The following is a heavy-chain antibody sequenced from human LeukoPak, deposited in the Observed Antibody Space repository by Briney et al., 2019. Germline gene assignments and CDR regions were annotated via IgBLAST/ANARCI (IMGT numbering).Heavy chain of an antibody. CDR3: AKRGTANYYDNSGYFWAGDY. Sequence: GGFLRLSCAASGFTFSSYSMNWVRQAPGKGLEWVSSISSSSSYIYYADSVKGRFTISRDNAKNSLYLQMNSLRAEDTAVYYCAKRGTANYYDNSGYFWAGDYWGQGTLVTVSS. D-gene: IGHD3-22*01. V-gene: IGHV3-21*04. CDR1: GFTFSSYS. CDR2: ISSSSSYI. J-gene: IGHJ4*02.